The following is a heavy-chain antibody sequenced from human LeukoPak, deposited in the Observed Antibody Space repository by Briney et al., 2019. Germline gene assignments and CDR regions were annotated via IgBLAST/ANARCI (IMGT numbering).Heavy chain of an antibody. V-gene: IGHV3-43*02. Sequence: PGGSLRLSCAASGFTFDDYAMHWVRQAPGKGLEWVSLISGDGGSTYYADSVKGRFTISRDNSKNTLYLQMNSLRAEDTAVYYCAKSRGSDPWGQGTLVTVSS. J-gene: IGHJ5*02. CDR1: GFTFDDYA. D-gene: IGHD3-10*01. CDR2: ISGDGGST. CDR3: AKSRGSDP.